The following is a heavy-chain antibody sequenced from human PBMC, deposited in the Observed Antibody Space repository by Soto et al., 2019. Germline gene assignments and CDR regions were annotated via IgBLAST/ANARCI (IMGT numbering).Heavy chain of an antibody. CDR1: GFTFSRYK. D-gene: IGHD2-15*01. Sequence: EVQLVESGGGLVNPGWSLRLSCAASGFTFSRYKMHWVRQAPREGLEWIASISSSSRYIYYGDSVKGRFTISRDNAKNSLDLQMSSLRAEGSAVYYRASLRGTTQELGMGYYMDVWGQGTTVTVSS. CDR3: ASLRGTTQELGMGYYMDV. J-gene: IGHJ6*03. CDR2: ISSSSRYI. V-gene: IGHV3-21*02.